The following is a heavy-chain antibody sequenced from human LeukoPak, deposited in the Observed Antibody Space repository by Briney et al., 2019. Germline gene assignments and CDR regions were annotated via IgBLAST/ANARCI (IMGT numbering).Heavy chain of an antibody. D-gene: IGHD6-13*01. Sequence: GGSLRLSCAASGFTVSSNYMSWVRQAPGKGLEWVANIKDDGSEKYYVDSVKGRFTISRDDAKNSLYLQMNSLRAEDTAVYYCARARDSSWDYWGQGTLVTVSS. CDR1: GFTVSSNY. CDR2: IKDDGSEK. J-gene: IGHJ4*02. V-gene: IGHV3-7*03. CDR3: ARARDSSWDY.